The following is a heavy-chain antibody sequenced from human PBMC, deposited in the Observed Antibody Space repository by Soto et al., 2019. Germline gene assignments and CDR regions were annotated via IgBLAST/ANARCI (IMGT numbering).Heavy chain of an antibody. D-gene: IGHD6-13*01. CDR3: AKDWDGFTVTGYTYGMDV. CDR2: ISYDGSTK. CDR1: GFTFSNYG. V-gene: IGHV3-30*18. Sequence: QVQLVESGGGVVQPGRSLRLSCAASGFTFSNYGMHWVRQAPGKGLEWVALISYDGSTKLYADSFEGRFAISRDDPQNSLFLQMDSLRPEDTAVYFCAKDWDGFTVTGYTYGMDVWGQGTTVTVSS. J-gene: IGHJ6*02.